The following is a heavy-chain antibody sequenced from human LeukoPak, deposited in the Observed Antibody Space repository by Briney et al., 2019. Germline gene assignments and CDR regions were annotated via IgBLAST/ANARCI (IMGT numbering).Heavy chain of an antibody. CDR3: AREFIGSWYWDS. Sequence: GGSLRLSCAASGFTFSSCAMHWVRQAPGKGLEWVAVISYDGSNKYYADSMKGRFTISRDNSKNTLYLQMNSLRAEDTAVYLCAREFIGSWYWDSWGQGTLVTVSS. J-gene: IGHJ4*02. CDR1: GFTFSSCA. D-gene: IGHD6-13*01. V-gene: IGHV3-30*04. CDR2: ISYDGSNK.